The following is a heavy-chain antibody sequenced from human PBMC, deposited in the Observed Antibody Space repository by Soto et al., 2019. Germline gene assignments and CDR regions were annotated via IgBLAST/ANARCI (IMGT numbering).Heavy chain of an antibody. Sequence: QITLKESGPTLVKPTQTLTLTCTFSGFSLSSTRMAVGWIRQPPGKALEWLALIYWDDDKRYSPFLKSSHTITKDTSKTQVVLTMSNMDPVDTARYYCAHIVVACLGYYFDYWGQGTLVTVSS. CDR2: IYWDDDK. D-gene: IGHD5-12*01. CDR1: GFSLSSTRMA. CDR3: AHIVVACLGYYFDY. J-gene: IGHJ4*02. V-gene: IGHV2-5*02.